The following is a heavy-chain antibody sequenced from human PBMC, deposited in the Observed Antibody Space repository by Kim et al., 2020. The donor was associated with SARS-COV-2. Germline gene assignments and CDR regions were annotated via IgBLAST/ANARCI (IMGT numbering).Heavy chain of an antibody. V-gene: IGHV4-34*01. CDR3: ARGRRDIVVVPAKEGVYYYGMDV. CDR1: GGSFSGYY. J-gene: IGHJ6*02. Sequence: SETLSLTCAVYGGSFSGYYWSWIRQPPGKGLEWIGEINHSGSTNYNPSLKSRVTISVDTSKNQFSLKLSSVTAADTAVYYCARGRRDIVVVPAKEGVYYYGMDVWGQGTTVTVSS. D-gene: IGHD2-2*01. CDR2: INHSGST.